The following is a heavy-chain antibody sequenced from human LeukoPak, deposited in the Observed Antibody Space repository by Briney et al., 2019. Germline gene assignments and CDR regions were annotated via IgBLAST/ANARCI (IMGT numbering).Heavy chain of an antibody. Sequence: LTGGSLRLSCAASAFTFSSDSMNWVRQAQGNGLEWISYISTTSSTIYYADSVKGRFTISRDNAKNSLYLQMNSLRAEDTAVYFCARQKYSTSSRLDTFDISGQGTMVTVSS. D-gene: IGHD6-6*01. V-gene: IGHV3-48*01. CDR1: AFTFSSDS. CDR3: ARQKYSTSSRLDTFDI. J-gene: IGHJ3*02. CDR2: ISTTSSTI.